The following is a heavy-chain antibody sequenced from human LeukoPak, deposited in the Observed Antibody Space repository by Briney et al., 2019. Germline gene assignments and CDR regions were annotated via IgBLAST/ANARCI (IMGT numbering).Heavy chain of an antibody. CDR1: TFTVSTNY. CDR3: VPLTDGSVVQ. CDR2: IYTGGSP. D-gene: IGHD3-10*01. Sequence: GGSLRLSCAASTFTVSTNYMTWVRQAPGKGLEWVSMIYTGGSPYYADSVKGRFTISRDNSKNTLNLQMNSLRVEDTAVYYRVPLTDGSVVQWGQGTLVTVSS. V-gene: IGHV3-66*01. J-gene: IGHJ4*02.